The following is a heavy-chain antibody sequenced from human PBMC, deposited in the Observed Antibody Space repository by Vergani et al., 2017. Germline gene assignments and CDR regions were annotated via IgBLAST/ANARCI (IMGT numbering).Heavy chain of an antibody. CDR1: GGSISSGSYY. J-gene: IGHJ6*02. D-gene: IGHD3-22*01. CDR3: ARGGWYYEGSGYSYYYYYGMDV. Sequence: QVQLQESGPGLVKPSQTLSLTCTVSGGSISSGSYYWSWIRQPAGKGLEWIGRIYTSGSTNYNPSLKSRVTISVDTSKNQFSLKLSSVTAADTAVYYCARGGWYYEGSGYSYYYYYGMDVWGQGP. CDR2: IYTSGST. V-gene: IGHV4-61*02.